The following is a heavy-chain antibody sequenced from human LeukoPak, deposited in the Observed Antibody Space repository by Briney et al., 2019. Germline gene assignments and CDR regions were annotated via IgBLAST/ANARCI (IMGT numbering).Heavy chain of an antibody. Sequence: ASVKVSCKASGYAFTSYYMHWVRQAPGQGLEWMGIINPSGGSTSYAQKFQGRVTMTRDTSTSTVYMELSSLRSEDTAVYYCASGYSSGFGLHYWGQGTLVTVSS. CDR3: ASGYSSGFGLHY. CDR1: GYAFTSYY. D-gene: IGHD6-19*01. J-gene: IGHJ4*02. CDR2: INPSGGST. V-gene: IGHV1-46*01.